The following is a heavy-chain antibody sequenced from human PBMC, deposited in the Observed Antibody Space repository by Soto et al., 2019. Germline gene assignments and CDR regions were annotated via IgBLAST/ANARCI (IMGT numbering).Heavy chain of an antibody. CDR3: ATSAQRVCGFVVVVAVAIGTN. J-gene: IGHJ4*02. V-gene: IGHV3-23*05. CDR1: GFSFSNYA. D-gene: IGHD2-2*01. Sequence: EVQLLASGGDLVQPGGSLSLSCAASGFSFSNYAMSWVRQAPGKGLEWVASISRSGSSTYYADSVRGRLTSSRDNSKNTLSLKMNNLRAEDTAVYYCATSAQRVCGFVVVVAVAIGTNWGQGTLVDVSS. CDR2: ISRSGSST.